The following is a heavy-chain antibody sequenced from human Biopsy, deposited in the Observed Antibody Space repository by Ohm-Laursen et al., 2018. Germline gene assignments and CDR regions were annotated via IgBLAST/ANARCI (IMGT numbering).Heavy chain of an antibody. CDR2: IWYDGSDK. D-gene: IGHD1-1*01. V-gene: IGHV3-33*07. J-gene: IGHJ4*02. CDR3: ARDQRGPSLLEAKLTPNYFDY. CDR1: GFAFRSSC. Sequence: SLRLSCSASGFAFRSSCMYWVRQAPGKGLEWVAVIWYDGSDKYYGDSVKGQFTISRDNAKNSLYLQMNSLRAEDTAVYYCARDQRGPSLLEAKLTPNYFDYWGRGSLVTVSS.